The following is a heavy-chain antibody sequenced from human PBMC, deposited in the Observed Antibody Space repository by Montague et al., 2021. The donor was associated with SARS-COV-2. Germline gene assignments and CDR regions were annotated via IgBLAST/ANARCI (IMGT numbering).Heavy chain of an antibody. J-gene: IGHJ6*02. CDR1: GFTFSRYE. V-gene: IGHV3-48*03. D-gene: IGHD3-10*01. CDR3: ARDLPLIIMVRGVTFGYYGIDV. CDR2: ISSSSSNI. Sequence: SLRLSCAASGFTFSRYEMNWVRQAPGKGLEWVSYISSSSSNIYYXXSVKVRFTISRDNAKNSLYLQMNSLRAEDTAVYYCARDLPLIIMVRGVTFGYYGIDVWGQGTTVTVSS.